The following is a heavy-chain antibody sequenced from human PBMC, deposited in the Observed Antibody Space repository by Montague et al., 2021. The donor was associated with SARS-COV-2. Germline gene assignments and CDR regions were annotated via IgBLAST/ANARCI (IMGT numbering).Heavy chain of an antibody. CDR2: IYYSGST. D-gene: IGHD1-20*01. CDR1: GGSISSSSYY. CDR3: ARRVTGTTVHYYYYGMDV. V-gene: IGHV4-39*01. J-gene: IGHJ6*02. Sequence: SETLSLTCTVSGGSISSSSYYWGWIRQPPGKGLEWIGRIYYSGSTYYNPSLKSRVTISVDTSKNQFSLKLSSVTAADTAVYYCARRVTGTTVHYYYYGMDVWGQGTTVTVSS.